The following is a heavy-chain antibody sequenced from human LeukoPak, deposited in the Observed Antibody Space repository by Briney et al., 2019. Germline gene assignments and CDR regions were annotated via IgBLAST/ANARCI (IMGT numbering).Heavy chain of an antibody. Sequence: SETLSLTCTVSGGSISSYYWSWIRQHPGKGLEWIGYIYYSGSTYYNPSLKSRVTISVDTSKNQFSLKLSSVTAADTAVYYCARDYYDSSGYSYGMDVWSQGTTVTVSS. CDR1: GGSISSYY. J-gene: IGHJ6*02. CDR2: IYYSGST. V-gene: IGHV4-59*06. D-gene: IGHD3-22*01. CDR3: ARDYYDSSGYSYGMDV.